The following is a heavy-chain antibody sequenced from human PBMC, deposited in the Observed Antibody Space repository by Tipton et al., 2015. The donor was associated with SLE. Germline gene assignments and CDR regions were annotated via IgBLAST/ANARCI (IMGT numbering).Heavy chain of an antibody. CDR3: ARGRYDSSGYYFWFDP. Sequence: TLSLTCTVSGGSISSYYWSWIRQPPGKGLEWIGEINHSGSTNYNPSLKSRVTISVDTSKNQFSLKLSSVTAADTAVYYCARGRYDSSGYYFWFDPWGQGTLVTVSS. CDR1: GGSISSYY. V-gene: IGHV4-34*01. J-gene: IGHJ5*02. CDR2: INHSGST. D-gene: IGHD3-22*01.